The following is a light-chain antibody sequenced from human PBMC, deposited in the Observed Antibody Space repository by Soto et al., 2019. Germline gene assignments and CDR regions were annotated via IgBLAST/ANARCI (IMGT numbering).Light chain of an antibody. CDR3: SSYAGSYRV. J-gene: IGLJ1*01. CDR1: SSDVGGYNY. Sequence: VLTQPPSASGSPGQSVTISCTGTSSDVGGYNYVSWYQQHPGKAPKLMIYEVSKRPSGVPDRFSGSKSGNTASLTVSGLQAEDEADYYCSSYAGSYRVFGTGTKVTV. V-gene: IGLV2-8*01. CDR2: EVS.